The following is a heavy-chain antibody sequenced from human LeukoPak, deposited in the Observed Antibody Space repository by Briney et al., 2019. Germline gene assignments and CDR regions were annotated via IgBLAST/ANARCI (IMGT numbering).Heavy chain of an antibody. CDR3: ARGSYDFWSGYDQLFDY. CDR2: IYHSGST. Sequence: SETLSLTCAVSGYSLSSGYYWGWIRQPPGKGLEWIGSIYHSGSTYYNPSLKSRVTISVDTSKNQFSLKLSSVTAADTAVYYCARGSYDFWSGYDQLFDYWGQGTLVTVSS. CDR1: GYSLSSGYY. D-gene: IGHD3-3*01. V-gene: IGHV4-38-2*01. J-gene: IGHJ4*02.